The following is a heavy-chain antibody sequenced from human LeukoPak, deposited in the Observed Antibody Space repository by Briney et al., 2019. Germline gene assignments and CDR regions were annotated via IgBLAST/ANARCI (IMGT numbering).Heavy chain of an antibody. Sequence: SETLSLTCTVSGGSISSYYWSWIQQPPGKGLEWIGYIYYSGSTNYNPSLKSRVTISVDTSKNQFSLKLSSVTAADTAVYYCARVPPYSSSWSFDYWGQGTLVTVSS. J-gene: IGHJ4*02. CDR1: GGSISSYY. CDR2: IYYSGST. V-gene: IGHV4-59*01. D-gene: IGHD6-13*01. CDR3: ARVPPYSSSWSFDY.